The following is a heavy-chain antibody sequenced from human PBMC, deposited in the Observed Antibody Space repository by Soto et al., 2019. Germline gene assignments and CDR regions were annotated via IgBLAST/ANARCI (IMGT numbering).Heavy chain of an antibody. D-gene: IGHD1-26*01. J-gene: IGHJ4*02. Sequence: QGQLVPSGDAVKKPGASVKVSCKASGYTFTSYGFSWVRQAPGQGLEWMGWISANNGNTNYAHKLQGRVTMTTDTSTSTAYVELRSLRSDDTAVYYCARDRGSYALDYWGQATLVTVSS. V-gene: IGHV1-18*01. CDR2: ISANNGNT. CDR1: GYTFTSYG. CDR3: ARDRGSYALDY.